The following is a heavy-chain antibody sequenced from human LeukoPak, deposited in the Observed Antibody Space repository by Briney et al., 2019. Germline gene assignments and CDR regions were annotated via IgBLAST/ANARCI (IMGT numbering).Heavy chain of an antibody. Sequence: GGSLRLSCAASGVTFSSYSMNWVRQAPGKGLEWVSSISSSSSYIYYADSVKGRFTISRDNAKNSLYMQMNRQRAEHTAVYYCAIDPEDIVVVPAATKDFDYWGQGTLVTVSS. CDR3: AIDPEDIVVVPAATKDFDY. D-gene: IGHD2-2*01. V-gene: IGHV3-21*01. CDR1: GVTFSSYS. CDR2: ISSSSSYI. J-gene: IGHJ4*02.